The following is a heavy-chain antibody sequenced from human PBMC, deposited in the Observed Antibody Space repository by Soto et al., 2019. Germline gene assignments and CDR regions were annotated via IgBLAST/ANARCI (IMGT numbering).Heavy chain of an antibody. CDR3: ARALTTVTCFDY. CDR1: GFTFSSYG. D-gene: IGHD4-17*01. V-gene: IGHV3-33*01. Sequence: QVQLVESGGGVVQPGRSLRLSCAASGFTFSSYGMHWVRQAPGKGLEWVAVIWYDGSNKYYADSVKGRFTISRDNSKNTLYLEMNSLRAEDTAVYYCARALTTVTCFDYCGQGTLVTVSS. J-gene: IGHJ4*02. CDR2: IWYDGSNK.